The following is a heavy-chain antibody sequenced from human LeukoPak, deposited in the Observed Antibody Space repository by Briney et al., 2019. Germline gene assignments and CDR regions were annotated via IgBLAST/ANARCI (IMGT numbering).Heavy chain of an antibody. D-gene: IGHD6-13*01. Sequence: GGSLRPSCAASGFTFSSYSMNWVRQAAGKGLEWVSYISSSSSTIYYADSVKGRFTISRDNAKNSLYLQMNSMRAEDTAVYYCARDRPRGVAAAGFDYWGQGTLVTVSS. J-gene: IGHJ4*02. CDR3: ARDRPRGVAAAGFDY. V-gene: IGHV3-48*01. CDR2: ISSSSSTI. CDR1: GFTFSSYS.